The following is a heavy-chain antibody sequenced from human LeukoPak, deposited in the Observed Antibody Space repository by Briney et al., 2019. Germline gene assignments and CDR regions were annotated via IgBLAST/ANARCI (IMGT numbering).Heavy chain of an antibody. Sequence: QSGGSLRLSCAASGFTFSNYAMTWVRQAPGKGLEWVSTIGNSGGNTYSADSVKGRFTISRDNSKNTLYLQMTSLRAEDTAVYYCAKLRGGNYHGPFDYWGQGTLVTVSS. D-gene: IGHD1-7*01. CDR1: GFTFSNYA. J-gene: IGHJ4*02. CDR2: IGNSGGNT. CDR3: AKLRGGNYHGPFDY. V-gene: IGHV3-23*01.